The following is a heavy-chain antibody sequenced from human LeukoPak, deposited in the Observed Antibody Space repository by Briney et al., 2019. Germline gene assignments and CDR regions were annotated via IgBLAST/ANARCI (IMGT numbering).Heavy chain of an antibody. CDR1: GYTFTSYA. CDR2: INTNTGNP. CDR3: ARDRVLLWFGESYYFDY. D-gene: IGHD3-10*01. Sequence: GATVKVSCKASGYTFTSYAMNWVRQAPGQGLEWMGWINTNTGNPTYAQGFTGRFVFSLDTSVSTAYLQISSLKAEDTAVYYCARDRVLLWFGESYYFDYWGQGTLVTVSS. J-gene: IGHJ4*02. V-gene: IGHV7-4-1*02.